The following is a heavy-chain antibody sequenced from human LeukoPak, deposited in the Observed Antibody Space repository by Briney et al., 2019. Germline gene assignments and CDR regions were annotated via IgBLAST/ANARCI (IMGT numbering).Heavy chain of an antibody. V-gene: IGHV3-15*01. CDR2: IKSKTDGGTT. CDR1: GFTFSNAW. D-gene: IGHD6-19*01. Sequence: GGSLRLSCAASGFTFSNAWMSWVRRAPGKGLEWVGRIKSKTDGGTTDYAAPVKGRFTISRDDSKNTLYLQMNSLKTEDTAVYYCTTAGGAVAGVFDYWGQGTLVTVSS. CDR3: TTAGGAVAGVFDY. J-gene: IGHJ4*02.